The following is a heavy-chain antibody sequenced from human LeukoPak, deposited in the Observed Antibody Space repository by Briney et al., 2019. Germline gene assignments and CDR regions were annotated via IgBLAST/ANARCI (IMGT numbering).Heavy chain of an antibody. CDR1: GFTFSDYY. J-gene: IGHJ3*02. CDR3: ARDIRGGQWLTYDAFDI. D-gene: IGHD6-19*01. CDR2: ISSSGSTI. V-gene: IGHV3-11*01. Sequence: GGSLRLSCAASGFTFSDYYMSWIRQAPGKGLEWVSYISSSGSTIYYADSVKGRFTISRDNAKNSLYLQMNSLRAEDTAVYYCARDIRGGQWLTYDAFDIWGQGTMATVSS.